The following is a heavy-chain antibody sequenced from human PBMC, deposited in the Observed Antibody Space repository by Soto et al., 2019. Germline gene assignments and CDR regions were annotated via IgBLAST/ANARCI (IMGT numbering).Heavy chain of an antibody. Sequence: GVLRLSCAASGFTFSSYEMNWVRQAPGKGLEWVSYISSSGSTIYYADSVKGRFTISRDNAKNSLYLQMNSLRAEDTAVYYCARDIKGRFDPWGQGTLVTVSS. J-gene: IGHJ5*02. CDR3: ARDIKGRFDP. D-gene: IGHD3-10*01. CDR2: ISSSGSTI. V-gene: IGHV3-48*03. CDR1: GFTFSSYE.